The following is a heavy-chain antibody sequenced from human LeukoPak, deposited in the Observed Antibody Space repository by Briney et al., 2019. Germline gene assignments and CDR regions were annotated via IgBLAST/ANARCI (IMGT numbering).Heavy chain of an antibody. J-gene: IGHJ4*02. CDR3: ASTRGVDY. CDR1: GFIFSPYA. D-gene: IGHD3-10*01. Sequence: GGSLRLSCATSGFIFSPYAMHWVRQSPGKGLEWISYISGGTTTVFYADSVKGRFTISRDNAKNSLYLQMNSLRAEDTAVYYCASTRGVDYWGQGTLVTVSS. CDR2: ISGGTTTV. V-gene: IGHV3-48*04.